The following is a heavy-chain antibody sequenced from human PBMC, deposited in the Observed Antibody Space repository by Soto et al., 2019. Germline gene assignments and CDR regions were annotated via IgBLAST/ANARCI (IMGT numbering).Heavy chain of an antibody. D-gene: IGHD6-19*01. CDR2: MWYDGSNK. CDR1: GFTFSSYG. CDR3: AGAVSIGWYRYGMDV. J-gene: IGHJ6*02. V-gene: IGHV3-33*01. Sequence: QVQLVESGGGVVQPGRSLRLSCAASGFTFSSYGMHWVRQAPGKGLEWVAVMWYDGSNKYYADSVKGRFTISRDNSKNTLYLEMNSLRAEDTDVYYCAGAVSIGWYRYGMDVWGQGTTVTVSS.